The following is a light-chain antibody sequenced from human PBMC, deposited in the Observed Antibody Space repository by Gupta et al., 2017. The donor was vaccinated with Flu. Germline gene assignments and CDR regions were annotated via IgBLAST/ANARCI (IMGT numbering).Light chain of an antibody. V-gene: IGKV1-39*01. Sequence: DIQMTQSPSSLSASVGDSVTITCRASQRISSYLNWYQLKPGKAPKLLIYSASSVQSGVPSRFSGSGSGTDFTLTISSLQPEDFAPYYCLQTDSTPPTFGQGTRVEIK. J-gene: IGKJ5*01. CDR3: LQTDSTPPT. CDR2: SAS. CDR1: QRISSY.